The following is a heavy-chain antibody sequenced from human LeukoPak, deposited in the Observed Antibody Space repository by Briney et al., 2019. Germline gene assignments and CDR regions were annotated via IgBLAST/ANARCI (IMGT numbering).Heavy chain of an antibody. CDR1: GGSIGNSHW. CDR3: ARHEGYSFKY. J-gene: IGHJ4*02. Sequence: KPSETLSLTCAVSGGSIGNSHWLSWVRQPPEKGLEWIGQVYPGGSAVYNPSFKSRVTLSLDKSRNHFSLFLTSVIAADTAVYFCARHEGYSFKYWGQGALVTVSS. CDR2: VYPGGSA. V-gene: IGHV4-4*02.